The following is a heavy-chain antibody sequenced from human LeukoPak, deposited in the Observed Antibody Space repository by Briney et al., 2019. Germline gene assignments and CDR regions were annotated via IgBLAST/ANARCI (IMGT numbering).Heavy chain of an antibody. CDR1: GFTFSGYS. V-gene: IGHV3-48*04. CDR2: ISSGSGTI. J-gene: IGHJ4*02. Sequence: TGGSLRLSCAASGFTFSGYSMNWLRQAPGKGLEWISYISSGSGTIYYADSVKGRFTISRDNAKNSLYLQMNSLRAEDTAVYYCARALLEAAYDYWGQGTLVTVSS. D-gene: IGHD6-25*01. CDR3: ARALLEAAYDY.